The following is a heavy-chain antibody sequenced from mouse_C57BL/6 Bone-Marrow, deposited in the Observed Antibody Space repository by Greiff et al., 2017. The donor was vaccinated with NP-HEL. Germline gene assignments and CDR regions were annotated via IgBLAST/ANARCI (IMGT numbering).Heavy chain of an antibody. CDR2: IHPNSGST. D-gene: IGHD2-4*01. Sequence: QVQLQQPGAELVKPGASVKLSCKASGYTFTSYWMHWVKQRPGQGLEWIGMIHPNSGSTNYNEKFKSKATLTVDKSSSTAYMQLISLTSEDSAVYYCARSGLRQERPWFAYWGQGTLVTVSA. CDR1: GYTFTSYW. V-gene: IGHV1-64*01. CDR3: ARSGLRQERPWFAY. J-gene: IGHJ3*01.